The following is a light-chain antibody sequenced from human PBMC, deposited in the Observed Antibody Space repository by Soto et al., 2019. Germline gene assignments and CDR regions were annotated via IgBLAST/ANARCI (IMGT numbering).Light chain of an antibody. Sequence: EIVMTQSPATLSVSPGERATLSCRASQSVSSNLAWYQQKPGQAPRLLIYGASTRATGFPARCSGSGSGTEFTLTISSLQSEDFSVYYCQQYNNWYTFGQGTKLEIK. J-gene: IGKJ2*01. CDR3: QQYNNWYT. V-gene: IGKV3-15*01. CDR1: QSVSSN. CDR2: GAS.